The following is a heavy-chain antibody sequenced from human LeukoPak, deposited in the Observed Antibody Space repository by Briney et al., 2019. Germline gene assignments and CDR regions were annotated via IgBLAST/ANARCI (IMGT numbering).Heavy chain of an antibody. CDR3: SRGPPRSMDV. J-gene: IGHJ6*02. CDR2: ITYSGSTI. Sequence: GGSLRLSCAASGFTFSTYDMNWVRQAPGKGLEWVSYITYSGSTIYYADSVKGRFTISRDNTKNSLYLQMDSLRAEDTAVYYCSRGPPRSMDVWGQGTTVTVSS. V-gene: IGHV3-48*03. CDR1: GFTFSTYD.